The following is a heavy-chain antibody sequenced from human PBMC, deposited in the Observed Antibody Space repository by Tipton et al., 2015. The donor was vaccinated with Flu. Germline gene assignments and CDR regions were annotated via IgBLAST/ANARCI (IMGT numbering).Heavy chain of an antibody. CDR3: ARGADGYNYRGRWFDP. CDR2: IIPIFGTA. J-gene: IGHJ5*02. D-gene: IGHD5-24*01. CDR1: GGTFSSYA. V-gene: IGHV1-69*01. Sequence: QLVQSGAEVKKPGSSVKVSCKASGGTFSSYAISWVRQAPGQGLEWMGGIIPIFGTANYAQKFQGRVTITADESTSTAYMELRSLRSEDTAVYYWARGADGYNYRGRWFDPWGQGTLVTGSS.